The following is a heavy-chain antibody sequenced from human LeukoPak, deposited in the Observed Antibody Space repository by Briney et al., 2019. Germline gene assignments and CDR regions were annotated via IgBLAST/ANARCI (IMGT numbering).Heavy chain of an antibody. CDR3: ARRGTNSRLSMVRGVIVAANNHHFDH. J-gene: IGHJ4*02. Sequence: SETLSLTCAVYGGSFSGYYWSWIRQAPGKGLEWIGEINHSGSTNYNPSLKSRVTISVDTSKNQFSLNLSSVTAADTAVYHCARRGTNSRLSMVRGVIVAANNHHFDHWGQGTLVTVSS. CDR1: GGSFSGYY. V-gene: IGHV4-34*01. D-gene: IGHD3-10*01. CDR2: INHSGST.